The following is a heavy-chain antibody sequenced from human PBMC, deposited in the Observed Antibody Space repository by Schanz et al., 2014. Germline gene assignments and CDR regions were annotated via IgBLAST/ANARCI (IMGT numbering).Heavy chain of an antibody. Sequence: QVQLVQPGAEVKKPGASVKVSCKASGYTFTSYGISWVRQAPGQGLEWMGWISAYNGNTKYPQKLQGGVTMTTDTSTSTAYMELRSLRSDDTAVYYCARDAADFYDILTEEDYWGQGTLVTVSS. V-gene: IGHV1-18*01. J-gene: IGHJ4*02. CDR3: ARDAADFYDILTEEDY. CDR1: GYTFTSYG. D-gene: IGHD3-9*01. CDR2: ISAYNGNT.